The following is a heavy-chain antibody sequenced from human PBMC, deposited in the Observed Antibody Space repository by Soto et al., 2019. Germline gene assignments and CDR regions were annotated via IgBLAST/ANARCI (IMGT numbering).Heavy chain of an antibody. Sequence: QVELQESGPGRVKPSQTLSLTCTVSGESITTGGYWSWVRLLPGKGLEWIGYIFYSGSTYYNPSPSLTGRLSMSVDTSKNQFSLNLISVTAAATAVYFCATTTGSVRLDFWGQGTLVTVSS. V-gene: IGHV4-31*03. J-gene: IGHJ4*02. D-gene: IGHD4-17*01. CDR3: ATTTGSVRLDF. CDR1: GESITTGGY. CDR2: IFYSGST.